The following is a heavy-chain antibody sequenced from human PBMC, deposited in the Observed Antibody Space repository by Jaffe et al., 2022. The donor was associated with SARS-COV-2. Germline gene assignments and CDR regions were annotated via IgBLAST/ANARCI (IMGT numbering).Heavy chain of an antibody. CDR3: ARGRQQLVRFDP. CDR2: IYYSGST. CDR1: GGSISSYY. D-gene: IGHD6-13*01. Sequence: QVQLQESGPGLVKPSETLSLTCTVSGGSISSYYWSWIRQPPGKGLEWIGYIYYSGSTNYNPSLKSRVTISVDTSKNQFSLKLSSVTAADTAVYYCARGRQQLVRFDPWGQGTLVTVSS. V-gene: IGHV4-59*01. J-gene: IGHJ5*02.